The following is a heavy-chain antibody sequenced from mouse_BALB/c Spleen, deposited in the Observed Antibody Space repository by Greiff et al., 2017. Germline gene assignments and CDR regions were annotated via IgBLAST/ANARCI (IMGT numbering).Heavy chain of an antibody. J-gene: IGHJ3*01. V-gene: IGHV1S135*01. CDR1: GYAFTSYN. CDR2: IDPYNGGT. CDR3: ASPHYYGSSSFAY. D-gene: IGHD1-1*01. Sequence: VQLKESGPELVKPGASVKVSCKASGYAFTSYNMYWVKQSHGKSLEWIGYIDPYNGGTSYNQKFKGKATLTVDKSSSTAYMHLNSLTSEDSAVYYCASPHYYGSSSFAYWGQGTLVTVSA.